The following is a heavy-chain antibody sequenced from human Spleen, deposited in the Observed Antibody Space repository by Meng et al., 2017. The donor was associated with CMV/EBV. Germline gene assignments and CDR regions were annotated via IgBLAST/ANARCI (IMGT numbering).Heavy chain of an antibody. J-gene: IGHJ4*02. CDR1: GGTFSAYA. CDR3: ARGSIVGASYYFDY. CDR2: IIPIFGAA. Sequence: KASGGTFSAYAITWVRQAPGQGLEWMGGIIPIFGAANYAQKFQGRVTIITDESTSTAYMELSSLRSEDTAVYYCARGSIVGASYYFDYWGQGTLVT. V-gene: IGHV1-69*05. D-gene: IGHD1-26*01.